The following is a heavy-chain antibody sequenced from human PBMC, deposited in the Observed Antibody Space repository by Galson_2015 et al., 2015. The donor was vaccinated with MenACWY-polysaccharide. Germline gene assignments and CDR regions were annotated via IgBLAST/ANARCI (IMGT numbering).Heavy chain of an antibody. CDR1: EFRFSAYW. J-gene: IGHJ4*02. D-gene: IGHD3/OR15-3a*01. CDR2: INPDGSDT. CDR3: ARHEDWGFGF. V-gene: IGHV3-7*01. Sequence: SLRLSCAASEFRFSAYWMTWVRQAPGKGLEWVANINPDGSDTYYVDRLRGCISISRDNAKSSLFLQINSLRAEDTAVYYCARHEDWGFGFWGQGTLVTVSS.